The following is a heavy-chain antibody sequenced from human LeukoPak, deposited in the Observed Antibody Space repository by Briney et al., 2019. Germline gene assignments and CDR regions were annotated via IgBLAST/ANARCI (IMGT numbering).Heavy chain of an antibody. CDR2: IKTKTDGGTT. V-gene: IGHV3-15*01. D-gene: IGHD2-15*01. CDR1: GFTFTNAW. J-gene: IGHJ4*02. CDR3: ATTLGASPCSGGSCLDY. Sequence: KPGESLRLSCAASGFTFTNAWMTWVRQAPGKGLEWVGRIKTKTDGGTTDYAAPVKGRFTISRDDSKSTLYLQMNSLTTEDTAVFYCATTLGASPCSGGSCLDYWGRGTLVTVSS.